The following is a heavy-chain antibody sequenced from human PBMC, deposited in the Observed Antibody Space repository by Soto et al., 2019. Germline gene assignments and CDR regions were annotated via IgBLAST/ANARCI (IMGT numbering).Heavy chain of an antibody. CDR3: ARRNCSTDDCFHFDY. J-gene: IGHJ4*01. Sequence: QITLKESGPTVVKPTQTLTMTCTLSGFSLKTPGVGVGWIRQPPGKALEWLAVISWDDDKRYSESLKTRIIISKDFSNNVVRLTMTNVDPVDSGTYFCARRNCSTDDCFHFDYWGQGTLVTVSS. CDR1: GFSLKTPGVG. CDR2: ISWDDDK. D-gene: IGHD2-21*01. V-gene: IGHV2-5*02.